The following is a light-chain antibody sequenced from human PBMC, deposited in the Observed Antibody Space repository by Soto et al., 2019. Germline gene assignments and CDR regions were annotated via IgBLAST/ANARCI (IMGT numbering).Light chain of an antibody. CDR1: SGSVSTSYY. V-gene: IGLV8-61*01. Sequence: QTVVTQEPSFSVSPGGTVTLTCGLSSGSVSTSYYPSWYQQTPGQAPRTLIYNTNTRSSGVPDRFSASILGDKAALTITGAQADDESDYYCVLYMGSGISVFGGGTQLTVL. J-gene: IGLJ2*01. CDR3: VLYMGSGISV. CDR2: NTN.